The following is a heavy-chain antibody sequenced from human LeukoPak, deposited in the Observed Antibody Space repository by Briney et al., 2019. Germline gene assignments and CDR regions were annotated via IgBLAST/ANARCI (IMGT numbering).Heavy chain of an antibody. CDR1: GFTFSSYA. J-gene: IGHJ5*01. V-gene: IGHV3-23*01. CDR2: ISGSGGST. Sequence: PGGSLRLSCAASGFTFSSYAMSWVRQAPGKGLEWVSAISGSGGSTYYADSVKGRFTISRDNSKNTLYLQMNTLRGEDTAAYYCAKDAVRGSGRINWFDSWGQGTLVTVSS. CDR3: AKDAVRGSGRINWFDS. D-gene: IGHD3-10*01.